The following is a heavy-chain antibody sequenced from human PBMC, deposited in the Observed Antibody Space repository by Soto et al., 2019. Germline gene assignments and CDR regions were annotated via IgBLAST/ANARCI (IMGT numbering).Heavy chain of an antibody. CDR2: ISDDGSNR. J-gene: IGHJ6*02. CDR1: GFTFSSYG. CDR3: AKEAPYYYDGMDV. Sequence: QVQLVESGGGVVQPGRSLRLSCADSGFTFSSYGMHWVRKAPCNGLEWVAVISDDGSNRYYADSVKGRFTISRDNSKNTLYLQMNSLRAEDTAVYYCAKEAPYYYDGMDVWGQGTTVTVSS. V-gene: IGHV3-30*18.